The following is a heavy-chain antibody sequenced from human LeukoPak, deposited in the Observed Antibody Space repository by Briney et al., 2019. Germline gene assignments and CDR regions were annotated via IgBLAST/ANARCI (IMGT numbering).Heavy chain of an antibody. CDR2: ISDGAGST. CDR3: ATEASIVGAPGDY. J-gene: IGHJ4*02. CDR1: GFTFTNYA. D-gene: IGHD1-26*01. Sequence: GGSLRLSXAASGFTFTNYAMTWVRQAPGKGLEWVSAISDGAGSTHYADSVKGRFTISRDNSKNTLFLQMSSLRAEDTAVYYCATEASIVGAPGDYWGQGTLVTVPS. V-gene: IGHV3-23*01.